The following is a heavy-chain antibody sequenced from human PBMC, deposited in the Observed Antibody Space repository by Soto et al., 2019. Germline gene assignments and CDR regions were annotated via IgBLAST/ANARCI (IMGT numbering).Heavy chain of an antibody. CDR2: ISYSGST. D-gene: IGHD1-26*01. V-gene: IGHV4-59*01. J-gene: IGHJ3*01. Sequence: SDTLSLTCTFSCGSMWSYFWNCILQSPGNGPDWIWQISYSGSTNYNLSLQSLFSISVDTSKMQSSLTFISVTAADTAVYYCARTVWALHAFDVWGQGTLVPVSS. CDR3: ARTVWALHAFDV. CDR1: CGSMWSYF.